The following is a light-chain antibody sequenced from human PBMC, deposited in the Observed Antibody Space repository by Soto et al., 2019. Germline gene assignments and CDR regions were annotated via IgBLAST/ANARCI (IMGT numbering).Light chain of an antibody. Sequence: DIQKTHAPSTLSGSVGDRVTITCRASQTISSWLACYQQKPGKAPKLLIYKASTLKSGVPSRFSGSGSGTEFTLTISSMQPDAFANYYCQHYNSYSEAFGQGTKVDIK. V-gene: IGKV1-5*03. CDR3: QHYNSYSEA. CDR2: KAS. CDR1: QTISSW. J-gene: IGKJ1*01.